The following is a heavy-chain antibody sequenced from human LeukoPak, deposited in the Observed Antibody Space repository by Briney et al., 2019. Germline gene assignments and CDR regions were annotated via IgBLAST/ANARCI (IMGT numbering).Heavy chain of an antibody. Sequence: ASVKVSCTASGYTFTDYYMHWVRQAPGQGLEWMGWINPNSGDTNYAQEFQGRVTMTRDTSITTAYMELSRLRSDDTAVYYCARYDLVVPAAHYYHHGMDVWGQGTTVTVSS. CDR2: INPNSGDT. J-gene: IGHJ6*02. V-gene: IGHV1-2*02. D-gene: IGHD2-2*01. CDR1: GYTFTDYY. CDR3: ARYDLVVPAAHYYHHGMDV.